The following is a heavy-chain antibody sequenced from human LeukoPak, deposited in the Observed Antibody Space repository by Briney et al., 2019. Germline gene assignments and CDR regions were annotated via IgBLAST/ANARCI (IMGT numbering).Heavy chain of an antibody. CDR1: GFAFSTYS. CDR3: ARGESSGWDN. V-gene: IGHV3-30*07. J-gene: IGHJ4*02. Sequence: GGSLRLSCAASGFAFSTYSMHWVRQAPGKGLEWLALISSDGSNENFADSVKGRFTISRDNSKNTLYLQMNSLRAEDTAVYYCARGESSGWDNWGQGTLVTVSS. D-gene: IGHD6-19*01. CDR2: ISSDGSNE.